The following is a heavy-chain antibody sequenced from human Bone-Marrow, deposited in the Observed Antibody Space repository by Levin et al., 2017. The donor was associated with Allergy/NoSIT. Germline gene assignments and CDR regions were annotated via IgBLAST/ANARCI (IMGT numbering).Heavy chain of an antibody. CDR3: TRGETAMVY. CDR2: SRSKSSGGTT. V-gene: IGHV3-49*03. J-gene: IGHJ4*02. Sequence: GGSLSLSCTASGFIFGDYSMSWFRQAPGKGLEWIGFSRSKSSGGTTECAASVKGRFTISRDDSKSIAYLQMNSLRTEDTAVYYCTRGETAMVYWGQGTLVTVSS. CDR1: GFIFGDYS. D-gene: IGHD5-18*01.